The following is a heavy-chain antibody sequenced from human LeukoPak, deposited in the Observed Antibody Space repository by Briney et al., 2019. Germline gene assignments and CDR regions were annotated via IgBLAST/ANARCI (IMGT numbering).Heavy chain of an antibody. V-gene: IGHV1-2*02. J-gene: IGHJ4*02. CDR3: ARVASWGYSYGLLNFDF. Sequence: ASVKVSCKASGGTFSSYAISWVRQAPGQGLEWMGWINPNSGGTNYAQKFQGRVTMTRDTSISTAYMELSRLRSDDTAVYYCARVASWGYSYGLLNFDFWGQGTLVTVSS. CDR1: GGTFSSYA. CDR2: INPNSGGT. D-gene: IGHD5-18*01.